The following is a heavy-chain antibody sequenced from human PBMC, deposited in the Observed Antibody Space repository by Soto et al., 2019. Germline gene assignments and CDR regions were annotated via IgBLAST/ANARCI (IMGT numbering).Heavy chain of an antibody. CDR3: ARGGNCSSTSCYLYYMDV. J-gene: IGHJ6*03. Sequence: SETLSLTCAVYGGSFSGYYWSWIRQPPGKGLEWIGEINHSGSTNYNPSLKSRVTISVDTSKNQFSLKLSSVTAADTAVYYCARGGNCSSTSCYLYYMDVWGKGTTVTVSS. V-gene: IGHV4-34*01. CDR2: INHSGST. D-gene: IGHD2-2*01. CDR1: GGSFSGYY.